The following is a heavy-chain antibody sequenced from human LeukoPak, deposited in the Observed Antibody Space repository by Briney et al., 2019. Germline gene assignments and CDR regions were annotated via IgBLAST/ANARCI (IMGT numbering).Heavy chain of an antibody. Sequence: GGSLGLSCAASGFTFSSYGMHWVRQAPGKGLEWVAVIWYDGSNEYYADSVKGRFTISRDNSKNTLYLQMNSLRAEDTAVYYCAKDQDRGYYDSSAFDIWGQGTMVTVSS. CDR2: IWYDGSNE. CDR1: GFTFSSYG. J-gene: IGHJ3*02. V-gene: IGHV3-33*06. CDR3: AKDQDRGYYDSSAFDI. D-gene: IGHD3-22*01.